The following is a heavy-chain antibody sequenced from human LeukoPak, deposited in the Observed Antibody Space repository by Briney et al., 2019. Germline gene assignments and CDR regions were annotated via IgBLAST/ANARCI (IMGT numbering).Heavy chain of an antibody. CDR3: AKRSVAGTGYYFDC. CDR1: GFTFSSYA. CDR2: ISGSGGST. D-gene: IGHD6-19*01. Sequence: HTGGSLRLSCAASGFTFSSYAMSWVRQAPGKGLEWVSAISGSGGSTYYADSVKGRFTISRDNSKNTLYLQMNSLRAEDTAVYYCAKRSVAGTGYYFDCWGQGTLVTVSS. V-gene: IGHV3-23*01. J-gene: IGHJ4*02.